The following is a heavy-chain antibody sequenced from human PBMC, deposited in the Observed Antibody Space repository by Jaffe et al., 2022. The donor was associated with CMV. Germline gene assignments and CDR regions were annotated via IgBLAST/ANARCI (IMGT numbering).Heavy chain of an antibody. CDR2: ISSGGLTI. CDR1: GFSFSDYE. Sequence: EVQLVESGGGLVQPGGSLRLSCAASGFSFSDYEMNWVRQAPGKGLDWVSYISSGGLTIYYADSVKGRFTISRDNAKNSLYLQMNSLRAEDTAVYYCARVRSSRYFRASDSWGQGTLVTVSS. J-gene: IGHJ4*02. V-gene: IGHV3-48*03. CDR3: ARVRSSRYFRASDS. D-gene: IGHD3-22*01.